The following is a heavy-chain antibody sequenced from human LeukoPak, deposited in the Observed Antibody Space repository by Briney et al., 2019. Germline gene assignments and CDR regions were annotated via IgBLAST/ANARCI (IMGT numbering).Heavy chain of an antibody. CDR2: IIPIFVRA. D-gene: IGHD5-18*01. Sequence: SVKVSCKASGGTFSSYAISWVRQAPGQGLEWMGRIIPIFVRANYAQKFQGRVTMTTDESTNTAYMELSSLRTEDTAVYLCARYQDGEYRYGYSDYGGQGTLVTVSS. J-gene: IGHJ4*02. CDR3: ARYQDGEYRYGYSDY. V-gene: IGHV1-69*05. CDR1: GGTFSSYA.